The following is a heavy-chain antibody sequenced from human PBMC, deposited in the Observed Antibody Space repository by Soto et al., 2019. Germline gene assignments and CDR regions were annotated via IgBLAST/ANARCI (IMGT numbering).Heavy chain of an antibody. CDR2: ISSSSYI. J-gene: IGHJ6*02. Sequence: GGSLRLSCAASGFTFSSYSMNWVRQAPGKGLEWVSSISSSSYIYYADSVKGRFTISRDKAKNSLYLQMNSLRAEDTAVYYCARAGYSSSWYGSSYGMDVWGQGTTVTVSS. CDR3: ARAGYSSSWYGSSYGMDV. V-gene: IGHV3-21*01. D-gene: IGHD6-13*01. CDR1: GFTFSSYS.